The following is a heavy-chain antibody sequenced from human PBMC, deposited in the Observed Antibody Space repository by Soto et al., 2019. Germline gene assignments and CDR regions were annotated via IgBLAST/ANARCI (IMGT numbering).Heavy chain of an antibody. CDR3: ARGFSGYCSGGSCSSFDY. J-gene: IGHJ4*02. CDR1: GDSISSTHW. Sequence: PSETLSLTCAVSGDSISSTHWWTWVRQPPGKGLEYIGQIFHSGITNYNPSLESRVTISLDKSKSQFSLELNSVTGADTAIYYCARGFSGYCSGGSCSSFDYWGQGTLVTV. CDR2: IFHSGIT. V-gene: IGHV4-4*02. D-gene: IGHD2-15*01.